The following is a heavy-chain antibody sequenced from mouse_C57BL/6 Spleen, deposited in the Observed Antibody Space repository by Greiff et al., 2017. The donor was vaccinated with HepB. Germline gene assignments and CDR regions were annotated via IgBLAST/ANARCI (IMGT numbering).Heavy chain of an antibody. CDR1: GFTFSSYG. CDR2: ISSGGSYT. D-gene: IGHD3-2*02. Sequence: EVQGVESGGDLVKPGGSLKLSCAASGFTFSSYGMSWVRQTPDKRLEWVATISSGGSYTYYPDSVKGRFTISRDNAKNTLYLQMSSLKSEDTAMYYGARFPDSSGTAWFAYWGQGTLVTVSA. J-gene: IGHJ3*01. V-gene: IGHV5-6*01. CDR3: ARFPDSSGTAWFAY.